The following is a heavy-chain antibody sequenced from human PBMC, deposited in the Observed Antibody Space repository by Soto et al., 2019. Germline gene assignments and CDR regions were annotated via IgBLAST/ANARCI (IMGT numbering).Heavy chain of an antibody. J-gene: IGHJ5*02. Sequence: PGGSLRLSCAASGFTFTAYGMNWVRQAPCKGLEWVSIISYDGDYKYYADSVKGRFTVSRDTSKNTVYLQMNSLRREDTAVYYCAKSVKDSSGYSASWGQGTLVTVSS. CDR1: GFTFTAYG. CDR3: AKSVKDSSGYSAS. D-gene: IGHD3-22*01. V-gene: IGHV3-30*18. CDR2: ISYDGDYK.